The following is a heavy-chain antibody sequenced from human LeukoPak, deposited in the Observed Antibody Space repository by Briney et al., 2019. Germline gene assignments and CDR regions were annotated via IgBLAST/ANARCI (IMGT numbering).Heavy chain of an antibody. V-gene: IGHV3-23*01. CDR3: ATTKSARRYFDY. Sequence: PGGSLRLSCTGSGFTFSSYPLSWVRQAPGKGLEWVSAISNSGSNTYYRDSVRGRFTISRDKSKNTLYLQMNTLRAEDTAVYYCATTKSARRYFDYWGQGTLVTVSS. J-gene: IGHJ4*02. D-gene: IGHD1-1*01. CDR2: ISNSGSNT. CDR1: GFTFSSYP.